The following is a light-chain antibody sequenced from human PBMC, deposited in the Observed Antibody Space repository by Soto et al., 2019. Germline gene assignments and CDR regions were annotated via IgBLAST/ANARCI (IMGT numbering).Light chain of an antibody. CDR3: QSYDRSLSGRV. CDR2: GNN. J-gene: IGLJ1*01. Sequence: QSVLTQPPSVSGAPGQRITISCTGSGSNIGAGYDVHWYQQLPGTAPKLLIYGNNNRPSGVPDRFSGSKSGTSASLAITGLQVEDEADYYCQSYDRSLSGRVFGTGTKLTVL. CDR1: GSNIGAGYD. V-gene: IGLV1-40*01.